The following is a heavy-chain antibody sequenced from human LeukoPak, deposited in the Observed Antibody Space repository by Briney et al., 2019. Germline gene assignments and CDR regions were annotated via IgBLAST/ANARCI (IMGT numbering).Heavy chain of an antibody. CDR1: GFTFSSYW. Sequence: GGSLRLSCAASGFTFSSYWMSWVRQAPGKGLEWVANIKQDGSEKYYVDSVKGRFTISRDNAKNSLYLQMNSLRAEDTAVYCCARAAGYSSGYPRNDYWGQGTLVTVSS. D-gene: IGHD5-18*01. CDR2: IKQDGSEK. J-gene: IGHJ4*02. V-gene: IGHV3-7*01. CDR3: ARAAGYSSGYPRNDY.